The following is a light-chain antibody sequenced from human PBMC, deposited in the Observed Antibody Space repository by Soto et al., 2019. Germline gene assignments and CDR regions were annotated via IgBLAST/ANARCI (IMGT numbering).Light chain of an antibody. CDR2: EVS. J-gene: IGLJ1*01. CDR1: SRDVGGYNY. V-gene: IGLV2-8*01. Sequence: QSALTQPPSASGSPGQSVTISCTGTSRDVGGYNYVSWYQQHPGKAPKVMIYEVSKRPSGVPDRFSGSKSGNTASLTVSGLQAEDEADYYCSSHGGTNNAYVFGTGTKLTV. CDR3: SSHGGTNNAYV.